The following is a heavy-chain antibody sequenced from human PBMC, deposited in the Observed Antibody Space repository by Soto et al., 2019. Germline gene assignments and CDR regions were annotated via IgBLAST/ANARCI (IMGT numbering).Heavy chain of an antibody. CDR3: ARVRRGWYFEL. CDR2: INHSGST. V-gene: IGHV4-34*01. Sequence: QVQLQQWGAGLLKPSETLSLTCAVSGGSFIGYFWSWIRQPPGKGLEWIGEINHSGSTYYSPSLESRGTISVDTSKNHLSLRLSSVTAADTAVYYCARVRRGWYFELWGRGTLVTVSS. J-gene: IGHJ2*01. CDR1: GGSFIGYF.